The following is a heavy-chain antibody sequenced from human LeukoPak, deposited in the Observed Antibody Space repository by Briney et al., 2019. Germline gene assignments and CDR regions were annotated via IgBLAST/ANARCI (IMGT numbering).Heavy chain of an antibody. CDR1: GYSFSSYD. D-gene: IGHD5-24*01. V-gene: IGHV1-8*03. J-gene: IGHJ3*02. CDR3: ARGGGYKSGGAFDI. Sequence: ASVKVSCKASGYSFSSYDINWVRQATGQGLEWMGWMNPNSGDTGCAQKFQGRVTITTDTSTSTAYMELRSLRSDDTAVYYCARGGGYKSGGAFDIWGQGTMVTVSS. CDR2: MNPNSGDT.